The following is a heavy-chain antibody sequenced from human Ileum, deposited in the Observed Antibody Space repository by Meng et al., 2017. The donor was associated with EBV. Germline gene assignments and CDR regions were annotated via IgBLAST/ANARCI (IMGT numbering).Heavy chain of an antibody. CDR1: DYTFMGYG. CDR2: LGAHDGDT. D-gene: IGHD3-3*01. V-gene: IGHV1-18*01. J-gene: IGHJ4*02. Sequence: QVQPVQSGPEVKRPGASVKVSCKASDYTFMGYGVSWVRQAPGQGLEWMAWLGAHDGDTSHAPKFQGRVTVSADRPTATAYMELRSLRSDDTAVYYCATTFGAADETFDHWGQGTLVTVSS. CDR3: ATTFGAADETFDH.